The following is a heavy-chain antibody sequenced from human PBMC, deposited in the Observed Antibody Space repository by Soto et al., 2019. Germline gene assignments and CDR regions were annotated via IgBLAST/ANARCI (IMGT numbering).Heavy chain of an antibody. Sequence: QVQLVQSGAEVKKPGASVKVSCKASGYTFTSYGISWVRQAPGQGLEWMGWISAYNGNTNYAQKLQGRVTMTTDTSTSTAYMELRGLRSDDTAVYYCARDGSGATVVTGRGFDYWGQGTLVTVSS. D-gene: IGHD1-26*01. V-gene: IGHV1-18*01. CDR2: ISAYNGNT. CDR3: ARDGSGATVVTGRGFDY. CDR1: GYTFTSYG. J-gene: IGHJ4*02.